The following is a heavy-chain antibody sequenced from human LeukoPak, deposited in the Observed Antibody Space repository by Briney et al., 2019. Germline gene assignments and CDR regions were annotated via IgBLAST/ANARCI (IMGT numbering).Heavy chain of an antibody. CDR2: INWNGGST. V-gene: IGHV3-20*04. Sequence: PGGSLRLSCAASGFTFDDYGMSWVRHAPGKGLEWVSGINWNGGSTGYADSVKGRFTISRDNSKNTLYLQMNSLRAEDTAVYYCAKARVVVPAAALDYWGQGTLVTVSS. J-gene: IGHJ4*02. CDR1: GFTFDDYG. CDR3: AKARVVVPAAALDY. D-gene: IGHD2-2*01.